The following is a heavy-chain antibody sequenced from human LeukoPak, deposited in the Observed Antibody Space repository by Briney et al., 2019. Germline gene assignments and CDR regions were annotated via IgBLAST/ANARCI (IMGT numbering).Heavy chain of an antibody. J-gene: IGHJ5*02. CDR1: GGSFSGYY. CDR2: INHSGST. V-gene: IGHV4-34*01. D-gene: IGHD6-19*01. CDR3: ARWRVAGTRRWFDP. Sequence: KPSETLSLTCAVYGGSFSGYYWSWIRQPPGKGPEWIGEINHSGSTNYNPSLKSRVTISVDTSKNQFSLKLSSVTAADTAVYYCARWRVAGTRRWFDPWGQGTLVTVSS.